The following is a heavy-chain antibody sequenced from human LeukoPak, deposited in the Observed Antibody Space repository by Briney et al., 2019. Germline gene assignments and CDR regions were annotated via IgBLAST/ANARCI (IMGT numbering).Heavy chain of an antibody. D-gene: IGHD5-24*01. CDR3: ARASKPWLQLT. Sequence: GGSLRLSCAASGFTFSNYWMIWVRQAQGKGLEWVGNIKEDGSEKRNADSVRGRFTISRDNAQTSIYLQMNSLRAEDTAVYYCARASKPWLQLTWGQGTLVTVSS. CDR2: IKEDGSEK. CDR1: GFTFSNYW. V-gene: IGHV3-7*05. J-gene: IGHJ5*02.